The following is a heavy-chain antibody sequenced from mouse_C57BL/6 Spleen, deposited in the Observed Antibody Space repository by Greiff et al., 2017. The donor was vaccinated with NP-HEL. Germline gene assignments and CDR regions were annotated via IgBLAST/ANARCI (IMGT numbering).Heavy chain of an antibody. V-gene: IGHV2-9-1*01. CDR2: IWTGGGT. CDR1: GFSLTSYA. D-gene: IGHD1-1*01. Sequence: QVQLKESGPGLVAPSQSLSITCTVSGFSLTSYAISWVRQPPGKGLEWLGVIWTGGGTNYNSALKSRLSITKDNSKSQVFLKMNSLQTDDTARYYCARNYYGSSYWYFDVWGTGTTVTVSS. J-gene: IGHJ1*03. CDR3: ARNYYGSSYWYFDV.